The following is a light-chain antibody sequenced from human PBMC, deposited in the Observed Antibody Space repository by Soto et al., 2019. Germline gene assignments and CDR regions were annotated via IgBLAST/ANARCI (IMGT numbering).Light chain of an antibody. Sequence: DIQLAQSPSSLSSSVGCTVTSTCHSSQDISNHLNWYQQTPGTAPKLLIFDASNVVSDVPSRFRGSGSVTDFTFIISGLPPEDVATYYCQPYDNFPPITFGQGTRLEIK. CDR1: QDISNH. CDR2: DAS. V-gene: IGKV1-33*01. J-gene: IGKJ5*01. CDR3: QPYDNFPPIT.